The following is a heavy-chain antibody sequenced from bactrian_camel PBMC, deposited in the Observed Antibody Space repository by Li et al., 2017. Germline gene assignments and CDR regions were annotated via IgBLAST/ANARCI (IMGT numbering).Heavy chain of an antibody. D-gene: IGHD2*01. CDR3: ATATVQPGVTMVVTATSYYY. CDR1: GFTFSNTW. V-gene: IGHV3S1*01. CDR2: VEADGTA. J-gene: IGHJ4*01. Sequence: HVQLVESGGGLVQPGGSLRLSCAASGFTFSNTWMHWVRQAPGKEREGVAVVEADGTAYHADSVKGRFTVSKDKATLHLQMNSLKSEDTALYYCATATVQPGVTMVVTATSYYYWGQGTQVTVS.